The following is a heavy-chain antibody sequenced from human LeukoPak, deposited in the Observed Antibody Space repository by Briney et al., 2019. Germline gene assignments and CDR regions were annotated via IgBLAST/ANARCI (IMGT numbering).Heavy chain of an antibody. CDR3: ARDYGGSSPFDY. V-gene: IGHV3-48*03. Sequence: GGSLRLSCAASGFTFSSYEMHWVRQAPGKGLEWVSYISSSGSTIYYADSVKGRFTISRDNAKNSLFLQMNSLRAEDTAVYYCARDYGGSSPFDYWGQGTLVTVSS. D-gene: IGHD4-23*01. CDR2: ISSSGSTI. J-gene: IGHJ4*02. CDR1: GFTFSSYE.